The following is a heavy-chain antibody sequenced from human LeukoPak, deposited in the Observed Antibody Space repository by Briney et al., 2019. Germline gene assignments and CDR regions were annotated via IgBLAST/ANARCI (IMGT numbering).Heavy chain of an antibody. CDR2: ISTSAGTI. V-gene: IGHV3-48*02. CDR3: ARGAGSGSWLVDY. Sequence: PGGSLRLSCAASGFTFSSYTMNWLRQSPGKGLEWVLFISTSAGTIYYADSVKGRFTISRDNAKNSLYLQMNGLRDEDTAVYYCARGAGSGSWLVDYWGQGTLVTVSS. CDR1: GFTFSSYT. J-gene: IGHJ4*02. D-gene: IGHD6-13*01.